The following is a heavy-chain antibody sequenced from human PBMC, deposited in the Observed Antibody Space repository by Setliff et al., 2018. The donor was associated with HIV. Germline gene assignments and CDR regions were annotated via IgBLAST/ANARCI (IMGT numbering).Heavy chain of an antibody. J-gene: IGHJ1*01. V-gene: IGHV3-33*01. Sequence: GSLRLSCAASGFTFSSYGMHWVRQAPGKGLEWVAIIWYDGSKIYYADSVKGRFTISRDNSKNTLYLQMNSLRAEDTAVYYCARDFRLRSLVLGAILDWGQGTLVTVSS. CDR1: GFTFSSYG. D-gene: IGHD1-26*01. CDR3: ARDFRLRSLVLGAILD. CDR2: IWYDGSKI.